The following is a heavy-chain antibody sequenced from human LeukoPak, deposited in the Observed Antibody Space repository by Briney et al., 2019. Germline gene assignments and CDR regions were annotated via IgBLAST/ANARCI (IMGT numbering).Heavy chain of an antibody. V-gene: IGHV3-64*01. CDR1: GFTFSSYA. J-gene: IGHJ4*02. D-gene: IGHD6-19*01. CDR3: ARIFGRGSGWGY. Sequence: GGSLRLSCAASGFTFSSYAMHWVRQAPGKGLEYVSAISSNGGSTYYANSVKGRFTISRDNSKNTLYLQMGSLRAEDMAVYYCARIFGRGSGWGYWGQGTLVTVSS. CDR2: ISSNGGST.